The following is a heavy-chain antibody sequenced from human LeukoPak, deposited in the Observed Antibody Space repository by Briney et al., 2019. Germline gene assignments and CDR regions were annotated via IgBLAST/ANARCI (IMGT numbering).Heavy chain of an antibody. Sequence: GGSLRLSCAASGFPFDDYTMHWVRQAPGKGLEWVSLINWDGGSTYYADSVKGRFTISRDNSKNSLYLQMNSLRTEDTALYYCARDLSPTGTTTGVDYWGQGTLVTVSS. CDR1: GFPFDDYT. D-gene: IGHD1-1*01. J-gene: IGHJ4*02. V-gene: IGHV3-43*01. CDR3: ARDLSPTGTTTGVDY. CDR2: INWDGGST.